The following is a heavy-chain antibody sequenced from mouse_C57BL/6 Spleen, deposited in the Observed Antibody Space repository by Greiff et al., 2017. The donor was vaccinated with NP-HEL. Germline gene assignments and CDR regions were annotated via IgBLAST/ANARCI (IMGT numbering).Heavy chain of an antibody. CDR1: GYTFTSYW. J-gene: IGHJ2*01. Sequence: VQLQQPGAELVMPGASVKLSCKASGYTFTSYWMHWVKQRPGQGLEWIGEIDPSDSYTNYNQKFKGKSTLTVDKSSSTAYMQLSSLTSEDSAVYYCARERVTASYYFDYWGQGTTLTVSS. CDR2: IDPSDSYT. V-gene: IGHV1-69*01. D-gene: IGHD2-5*01. CDR3: ARERVTASYYFDY.